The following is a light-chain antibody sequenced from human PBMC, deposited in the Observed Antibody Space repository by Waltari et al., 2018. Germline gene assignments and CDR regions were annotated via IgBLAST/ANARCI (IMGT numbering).Light chain of an antibody. CDR3: PQRSNWPWT. CDR2: DAS. J-gene: IGKJ1*01. CDR1: QSVSSY. V-gene: IGKV3-11*01. Sequence: EIVLTQSPATLSLSPGERATLSCRASQSVSSYLAWYQQKPGQAPRLLIYDASNRATGSPARFSGSGSGTDFTLTISSLEPEDFAVYYCPQRSNWPWTFGQGTKVEIK.